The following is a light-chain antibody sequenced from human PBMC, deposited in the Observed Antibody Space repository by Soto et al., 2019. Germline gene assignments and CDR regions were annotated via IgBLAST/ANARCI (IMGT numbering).Light chain of an antibody. CDR1: QSVSSN. Sequence: EIVMTQSPATLSVSPGERATLSCRASQSVSSNLAWYQQKPGQAPRLLIYAASTRATGLPARFSGSGSGTDFTLTISSLQSEDFAVYYCQEYSSWPTWTFGQGTKVDIK. CDR2: AAS. V-gene: IGKV3-15*01. CDR3: QEYSSWPTWT. J-gene: IGKJ1*01.